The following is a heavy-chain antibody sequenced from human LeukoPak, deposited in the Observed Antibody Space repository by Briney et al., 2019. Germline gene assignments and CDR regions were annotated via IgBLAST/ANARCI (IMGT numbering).Heavy chain of an antibody. CDR1: GGSISGGSISGYH. Sequence: SETLSLTCSVSGGSISGGSISGYHWSWIRQPPGKGLEWIGYIYYSGSTNYNPSLKSRVTISVDTSKNQFSLKLSSVTAADTAVYYCARLGRDILTGFYGMDVWGQGTTVTVSS. CDR3: ARLGRDILTGFYGMDV. D-gene: IGHD3-9*01. V-gene: IGHV4-61*08. CDR2: IYYSGST. J-gene: IGHJ6*02.